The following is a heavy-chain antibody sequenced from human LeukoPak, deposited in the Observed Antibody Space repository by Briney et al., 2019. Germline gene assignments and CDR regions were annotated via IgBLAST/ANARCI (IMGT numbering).Heavy chain of an antibody. CDR1: GFTFSDYY. D-gene: IGHD3-22*01. V-gene: IGHV3-11*01. J-gene: IGHJ4*02. CDR3: ARAGLTGDSSGYYYFDY. CDR2: ISSSGSTI. Sequence: PGGSLRLSCSASGFTFSDYYMSWIRQAPGKGLEWVSYISSSGSTIYYAGSVKGRFTISRDNAKNSLYLQMNSLRAEDTAVYYCARAGLTGDSSGYYYFDYWGQGTLVTVSS.